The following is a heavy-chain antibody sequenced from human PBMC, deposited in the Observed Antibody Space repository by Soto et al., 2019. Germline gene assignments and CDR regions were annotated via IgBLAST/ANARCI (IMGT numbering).Heavy chain of an antibody. Sequence: GGSLRLSCAASGFTFSSYWMSWVRQAPGKGLEWVANIKQDGSEKYYVDSVKGRFTISRDNAKNSLYLQMNSLRAEDTAVYYCARGSYYYDSSGLNGFDYWGQGTLVTV. D-gene: IGHD3-22*01. CDR2: IKQDGSEK. V-gene: IGHV3-7*01. J-gene: IGHJ4*02. CDR1: GFTFSSYW. CDR3: ARGSYYYDSSGLNGFDY.